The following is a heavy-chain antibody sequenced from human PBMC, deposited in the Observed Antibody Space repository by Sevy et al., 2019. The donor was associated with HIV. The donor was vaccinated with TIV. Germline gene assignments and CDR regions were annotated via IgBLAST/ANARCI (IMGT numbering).Heavy chain of an antibody. Sequence: ASVKVSCKVSGRTLTQVSIHWVRQAPGKGPEWMGTFDPEDDEKIYAQKFQGRVTMTEDTSTDTAYMELSSLRSEDTAMYYCATDIVVDRDYWGQGTLVTVSS. CDR2: FDPEDDEK. CDR1: GRTLTQVS. CDR3: ATDIVVDRDY. V-gene: IGHV1-24*01. J-gene: IGHJ4*02. D-gene: IGHD2-2*01.